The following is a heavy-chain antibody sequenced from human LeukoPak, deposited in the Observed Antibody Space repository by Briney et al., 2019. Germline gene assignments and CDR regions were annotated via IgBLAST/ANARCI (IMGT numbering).Heavy chain of an antibody. Sequence: SGGSLRLSSAASGFTFSSYSMKWVRQAPGKGLEWVSYISSTSSTIYYADSVKGRFTISRDNAKNSLYLQMNSLRAEDTAVYYCARGHGGYYSDSSGPVDYWGQGTLVTVSS. V-gene: IGHV3-48*01. D-gene: IGHD3-22*01. CDR3: ARGHGGYYSDSSGPVDY. CDR2: ISSTSSTI. CDR1: GFTFSSYS. J-gene: IGHJ4*02.